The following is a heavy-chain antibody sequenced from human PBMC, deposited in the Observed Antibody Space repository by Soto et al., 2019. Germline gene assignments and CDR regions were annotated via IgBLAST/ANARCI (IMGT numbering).Heavy chain of an antibody. CDR1: GDSISRSIVA. J-gene: IGHJ3*01. V-gene: IGHV6-1*01. Sequence: SQTLSLTCAISGDSISRSIVAWDCTRQSPSRGLEWLGRTFYRSKCYNNYAASVSSRITINADTSKKQFSLQLASVTSEDTAVYLCARGINSAIDVWGQGTLVTVSS. CDR3: ARGINSAIDV. D-gene: IGHD1-1*01. CDR2: TFYRSKCYN.